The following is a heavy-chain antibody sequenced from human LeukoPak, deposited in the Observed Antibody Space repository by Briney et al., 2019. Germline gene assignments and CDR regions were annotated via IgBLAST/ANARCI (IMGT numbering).Heavy chain of an antibody. CDR1: GFTFSNAW. Sequence: GSLRLSCAASGFTFSNAWMSCVRQAPGKGLEWIGCIYDSGTTYYNPSLKSRVTISMDTSKNQLSLKLSSVTAADTAVFYCARHFDGPHPEGNSRLKWFDPWGQGTLATVSS. V-gene: IGHV4-59*08. CDR3: ARHFDGPHPEGNSRLKWFDP. D-gene: IGHD1-1*01. CDR2: IYDSGTT. J-gene: IGHJ5*02.